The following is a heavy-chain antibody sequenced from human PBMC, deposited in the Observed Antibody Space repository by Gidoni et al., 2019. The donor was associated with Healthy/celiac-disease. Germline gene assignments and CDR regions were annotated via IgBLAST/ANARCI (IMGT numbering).Heavy chain of an antibody. CDR1: GFTVSSNY. CDR3: AGLYYYYYYMDV. J-gene: IGHJ6*03. CDR2: IYSCGST. V-gene: IGHV3-66*01. Sequence: EVQLVESGGGLVQPGGALRISCAASGFTVSSNYMSWVRQAPGKGLEWVSVIYSCGSTYYADSVKGRFTISRDNSQNTLYLQMNSLRAEDTAVYYCAGLYYYYYYMDVWGKGTTVTVSS.